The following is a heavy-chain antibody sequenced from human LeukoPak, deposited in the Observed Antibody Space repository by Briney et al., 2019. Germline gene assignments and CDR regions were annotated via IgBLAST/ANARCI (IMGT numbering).Heavy chain of an antibody. CDR2: IHSGGTT. Sequence: GGSLRLSCAASGFTFSSYSMNWVRQAPGKGLEWVSVIHSGGTTNYADSVQGRFTISRDNSKTTVYLHMNSLRAVDTAVYYCARDSDSGYGPFASWGQGTLVTVSS. J-gene: IGHJ4*02. D-gene: IGHD5-12*01. V-gene: IGHV3-53*01. CDR3: ARDSDSGYGPFAS. CDR1: GFTFSSYS.